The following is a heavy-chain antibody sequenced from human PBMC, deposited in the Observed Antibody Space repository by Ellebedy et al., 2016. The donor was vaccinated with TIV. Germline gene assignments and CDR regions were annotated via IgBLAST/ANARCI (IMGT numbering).Heavy chain of an antibody. CDR2: IRQEGDEI. D-gene: IGHD4-17*01. CDR1: EFSFSSYW. J-gene: IGHJ5*02. Sequence: GESLKISCAASEFSFSSYWMAWVRQAPGKGLEWVAKIRQEGDEIYYVESVKGRFTISRDNAKNSLFLQMNSLRVEDTAVYYCARRASYGDYAVQVNPWFDPWGQGTLVTVSS. CDR3: ARRASYGDYAVQVNPWFDP. V-gene: IGHV3-7*01.